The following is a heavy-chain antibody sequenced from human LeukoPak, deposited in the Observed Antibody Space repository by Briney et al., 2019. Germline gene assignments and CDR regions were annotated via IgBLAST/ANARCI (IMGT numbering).Heavy chain of an antibody. Sequence: ASVKVSCKAAGYIFTSYGISWGRQAPGQGLEWMGWINCYNGQTNYARKVQGRVTMTTDRSTSTAYMELRSLRLDDTAVYYCAREYPSYYYMDVWGKGTTVTVSS. CDR1: GYIFTSYG. J-gene: IGHJ6*03. CDR3: AREYPSYYYMDV. CDR2: INCYNGQT. V-gene: IGHV1-18*01. D-gene: IGHD2-2*01.